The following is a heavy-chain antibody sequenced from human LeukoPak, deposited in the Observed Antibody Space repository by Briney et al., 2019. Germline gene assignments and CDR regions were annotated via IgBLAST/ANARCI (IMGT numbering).Heavy chain of an antibody. V-gene: IGHV4-59*08. CDR2: IYYSGST. CDR3: ARHQLREEVRAAFDI. CDR1: GGSISSYY. J-gene: IGHJ3*02. Sequence: SETLSLTCTVSGGSISSYYWSWIRQPPGKGLEWIGYIYYSGSTNYNPSLKSRVTISVDTSKNQFSLKLSSVTAADTAVYYCARHQLREEVRAAFDIWGQGTMVTVSS. D-gene: IGHD3-10*01.